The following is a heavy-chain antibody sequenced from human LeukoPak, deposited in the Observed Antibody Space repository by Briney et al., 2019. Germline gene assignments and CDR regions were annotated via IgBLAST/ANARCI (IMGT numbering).Heavy chain of an antibody. CDR2: ISNSSSYT. Sequence: GGSRRLSCAASGFTFSDYYMSWIRQAPGKGLEWVSYISNSSSYTNYADSVKGRFTISRDNAKNSLYLQMNSLRAEDTAVYYCARDGVSGAFDIWGQGTMVTVSS. J-gene: IGHJ3*02. CDR1: GFTFSDYY. D-gene: IGHD3-16*01. CDR3: ARDGVSGAFDI. V-gene: IGHV3-11*06.